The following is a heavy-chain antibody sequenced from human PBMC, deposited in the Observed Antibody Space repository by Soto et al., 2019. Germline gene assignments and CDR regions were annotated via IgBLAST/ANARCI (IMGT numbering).Heavy chain of an antibody. V-gene: IGHV3-30-3*01. CDR3: ARQYCSDGTCSTES. Sequence: GGSLRLSCAASGFTFSSFAMHWVRQAPGKGLQWVSYISYDGSYKDYGDSVKGRFTISRDNPKNTLYLEMNNLRAEDTAIYYCARQYCSDGTCSTESWGQGTPVTVSS. D-gene: IGHD2-15*01. CDR1: GFTFSSFA. J-gene: IGHJ5*02. CDR2: ISYDGSYK.